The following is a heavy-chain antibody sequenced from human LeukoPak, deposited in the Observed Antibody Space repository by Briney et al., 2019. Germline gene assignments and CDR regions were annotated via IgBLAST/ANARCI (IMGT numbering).Heavy chain of an antibody. CDR3: ARASTYFGSGRDGGHMAV. Sequence: GGSLRLSCAASGFTFSSYWMSWVRQAPGKGLGWVANIKQDGSEKYYVDSVKGRFTISRDNAKNSLYLQMNSLRAEDTAVYYCARASTYFGSGRDGGHMAVWGKGTTVIVSS. D-gene: IGHD3-10*01. V-gene: IGHV3-7*01. CDR2: IKQDGSEK. CDR1: GFTFSSYW. J-gene: IGHJ6*03.